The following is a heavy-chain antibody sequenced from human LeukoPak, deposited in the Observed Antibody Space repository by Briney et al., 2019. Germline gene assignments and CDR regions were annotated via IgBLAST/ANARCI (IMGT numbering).Heavy chain of an antibody. Sequence: SETLSLTCTVSGGSFSSYYWSWIRQPPGRGLEWIGSIYYSGSTNYNPSLKSRVTISVDTSKNQFSLKLTSVTAADTAVYYCARVNSYYLAGSYFDYWGQGTLVTVSS. CDR2: IYYSGST. CDR1: GGSFSSYY. V-gene: IGHV4-59*12. D-gene: IGHD3-22*01. CDR3: ARVNSYYLAGSYFDY. J-gene: IGHJ4*02.